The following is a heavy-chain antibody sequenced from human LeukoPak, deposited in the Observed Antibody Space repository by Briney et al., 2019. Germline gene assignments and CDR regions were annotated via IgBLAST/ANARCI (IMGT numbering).Heavy chain of an antibody. J-gene: IGHJ5*02. CDR3: ARIYSSSWFLNWFDP. CDR2: IYTSGST. V-gene: IGHV4-61*02. D-gene: IGHD6-13*01. CDR1: GGSISSASYY. Sequence: SETLSLTCTVSGGSISSASYYWSWIRQPAGKGLEWIGRIYTSGSTNYNPSLKSRVTISVDTSKNQFSLKLNSVTAADTAVYYCARIYSSSWFLNWFDPWGQGTLVTVSS.